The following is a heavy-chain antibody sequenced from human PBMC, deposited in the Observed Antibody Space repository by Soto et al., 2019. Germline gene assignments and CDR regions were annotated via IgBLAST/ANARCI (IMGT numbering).Heavy chain of an antibody. J-gene: IGHJ4*02. Sequence: QVQLVQSGAEVKKPGASVKVSCKASGYTFTSYAMHWVRQAPGQRLEWMGWINAGNGNTKYSQKFQGRVTITSDTSASTAYMELSSLRSEDTAVYYCARDGYYYDSSGYYHFDYWGQGTLVAVSS. D-gene: IGHD3-22*01. CDR1: GYTFTSYA. V-gene: IGHV1-3*01. CDR3: ARDGYYYDSSGYYHFDY. CDR2: INAGNGNT.